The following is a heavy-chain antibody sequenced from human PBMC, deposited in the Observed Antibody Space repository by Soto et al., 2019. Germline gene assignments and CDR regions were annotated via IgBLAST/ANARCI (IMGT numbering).Heavy chain of an antibody. CDR3: ARVVDTAMVL. J-gene: IGHJ4*02. V-gene: IGHV4-59*07. Sequence: PSDTLSLTCTVSGGSISSYYWSWIRQPPGKGLEWIGYIYYSGSTNYNPSLKSRVTISVDTSKNQFSLKLSSVTAADTAVYYCARVVDTAMVLWGQGTLVTVSS. CDR1: GGSISSYY. D-gene: IGHD5-18*01. CDR2: IYYSGST.